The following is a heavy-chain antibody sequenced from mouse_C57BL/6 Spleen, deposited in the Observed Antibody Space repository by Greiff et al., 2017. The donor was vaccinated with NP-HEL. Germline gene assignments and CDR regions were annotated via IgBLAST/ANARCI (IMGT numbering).Heavy chain of an antibody. J-gene: IGHJ3*01. CDR1: GYTFTSYG. CDR3: ARVTTVVAEGFAY. V-gene: IGHV1-81*01. CDR2: IYPRSGNT. Sequence: VQLQQSGAELARPGASVKLSCKASGYTFTSYGISWVKQRTGQGLEWIGEIYPRSGNTYYNEKFKGKATLTADKSSSTAYMELRSLTSEDSAVYFCARVTTVVAEGFAYWGQGTLVTVS. D-gene: IGHD1-1*01.